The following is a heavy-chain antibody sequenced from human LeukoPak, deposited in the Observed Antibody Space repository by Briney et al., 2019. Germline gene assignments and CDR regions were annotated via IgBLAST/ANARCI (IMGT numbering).Heavy chain of an antibody. J-gene: IGHJ3*02. D-gene: IGHD4-23*01. CDR1: GASISSHN. V-gene: IGHV4-59*11. CDR2: IYYTGNT. Sequence: PSETLSLTCTVSGASISSHNWSWIRQPPGKGLEWVGYIYYTGNTNYNPSLKSRVTISVDTSKNQFSLKVSSVTAADTAVYYCARGGSYGGNFNSWGQGTMVTVSS. CDR3: ARGGSYGGNFNS.